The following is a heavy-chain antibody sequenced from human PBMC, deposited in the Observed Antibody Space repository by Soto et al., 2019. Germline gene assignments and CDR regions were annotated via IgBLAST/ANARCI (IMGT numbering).Heavy chain of an antibody. V-gene: IGHV3-23*01. J-gene: IGHJ4*02. CDR1: GFTFSSYA. Sequence: GGSLRLSCAASGFTFSSYAMSWVRQAPVKGLEWVSSITGSGAGAYSADSVRGRFTISRDNSKNTLYLQMNSLRAEDTALYYCEKSSSGWDFDYWGQGTLVTVSS. CDR2: ITGSGAGA. CDR3: EKSSSGWDFDY. D-gene: IGHD6-19*01.